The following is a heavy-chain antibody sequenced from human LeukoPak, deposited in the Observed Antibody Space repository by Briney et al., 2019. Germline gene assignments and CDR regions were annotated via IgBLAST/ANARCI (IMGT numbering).Heavy chain of an antibody. J-gene: IGHJ5*02. CDR3: AKGGGQWLVRNWFDP. CDR2: ISWNSGSI. Sequence: PGGSLRLSCAASGFTFDDYAMHWVRQAPGKGLEWVSGISWNSGSIGYADSVKGRFTISRDNAKNSLYLQMNSQRAEDTALYYCAKGGGQWLVRNWFDPWGQGTLVTVSS. V-gene: IGHV3-9*01. D-gene: IGHD6-19*01. CDR1: GFTFDDYA.